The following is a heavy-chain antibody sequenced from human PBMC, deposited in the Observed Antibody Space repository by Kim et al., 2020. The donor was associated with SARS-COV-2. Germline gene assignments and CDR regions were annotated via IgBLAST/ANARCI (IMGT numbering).Heavy chain of an antibody. CDR1: GGSFSGYY. Sequence: SETLSLTCAVYGGSFSGYYWSWIRQPPGKGLEWIGEINHSGSTNYNPSLKSRVTISVDTSKNQFSLKLSSVTAADTAVYYCAGTLRGGYSNYNSYWGQGTLVTVSS. J-gene: IGHJ4*02. D-gene: IGHD4-4*01. CDR2: INHSGST. CDR3: AGTLRGGYSNYNSY. V-gene: IGHV4-34*01.